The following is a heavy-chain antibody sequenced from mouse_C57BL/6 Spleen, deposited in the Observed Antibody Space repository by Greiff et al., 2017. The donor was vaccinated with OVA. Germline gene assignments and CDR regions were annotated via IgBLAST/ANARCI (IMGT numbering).Heavy chain of an antibody. CDR3: ARWPPYYYGRSYDYYAMDY. D-gene: IGHD1-1*01. V-gene: IGHV1-72*01. J-gene: IGHJ4*01. Sequence: VQLQQSGAELVKPGASVTLSCKASGYTFTSYWMHWVKQRPGRGLEWIGRIDPNCGGTKYNEKFKSKATLTVDKPSSTAYMQLSRLSSDDSAVYYCARWPPYYYGRSYDYYAMDYWGQGTSVTVSS. CDR1: GYTFTSYW. CDR2: IDPNCGGT.